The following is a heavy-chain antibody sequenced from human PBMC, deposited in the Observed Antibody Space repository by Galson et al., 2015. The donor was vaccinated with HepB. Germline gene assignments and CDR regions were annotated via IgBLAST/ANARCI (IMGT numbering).Heavy chain of an antibody. V-gene: IGHV3-33*08. Sequence: SLRLSCAASGFTFSSYSMNWVRQAPGKGLEWVAVIWYDGSNKYYADSVKGRFTISRDNSKNTLYLQMNSLRAEDTAVYYCARDSSGDYVGSYYFDYWGQGTLVTVSS. CDR3: ARDSSGDYVGSYYFDY. CDR2: IWYDGSNK. CDR1: GFTFSSYS. D-gene: IGHD4-17*01. J-gene: IGHJ4*02.